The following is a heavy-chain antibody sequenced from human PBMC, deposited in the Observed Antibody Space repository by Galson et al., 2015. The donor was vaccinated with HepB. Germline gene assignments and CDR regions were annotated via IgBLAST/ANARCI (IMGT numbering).Heavy chain of an antibody. Sequence: SVKVSCKASGYTFTSYGISWVRQAPGQGLEWMGWISAYNGNTNYAQKLQGRVTMTTDTSTSTAYMELRSLRSDDTAVYYCARVFSRSFDHGWGYSGGAFDIWGQGTMVTVSS. J-gene: IGHJ3*02. CDR2: ISAYNGNT. D-gene: IGHD5-12*01. CDR3: ARVFSRSFDHGWGYSGGAFDI. V-gene: IGHV1-18*01. CDR1: GYTFTSYG.